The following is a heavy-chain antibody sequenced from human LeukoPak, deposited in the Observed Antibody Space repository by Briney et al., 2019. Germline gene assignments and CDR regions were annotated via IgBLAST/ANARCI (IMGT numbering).Heavy chain of an antibody. D-gene: IGHD2-21*01. J-gene: IGHJ5*02. CDR2: VSWNSGSI. V-gene: IGHV3-9*01. Sequence: PARSLRLSCAASGVTFDDYAIHWVRQAPPNGLEWVSVVSWNSGSIGYADSVRGRFTISIDNAKNSLYLQMNSLRAEDTALYYCAKGNRGGGDWDWFDPWGQGTLVTVSS. CDR3: AKGNRGGGDWDWFDP. CDR1: GVTFDDYA.